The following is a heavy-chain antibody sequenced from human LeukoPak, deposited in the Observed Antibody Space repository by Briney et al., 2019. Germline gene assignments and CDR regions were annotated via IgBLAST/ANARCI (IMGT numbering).Heavy chain of an antibody. J-gene: IGHJ6*03. CDR2: ISGSGGST. Sequence: GGSLRLSCAASGFTFSSYAMSWVRQAPGKGLEWVSAISGSGGSTYYADSVKGRFTISRDNSKNPLYLQMNSLRAEDTAVYYCAKDGSLWWWDHYYYYYMDVWGKGTTVTVSS. CDR3: AKDGSLWWWDHYYYYYMDV. CDR1: GFTFSSYA. D-gene: IGHD2-21*01. V-gene: IGHV3-23*01.